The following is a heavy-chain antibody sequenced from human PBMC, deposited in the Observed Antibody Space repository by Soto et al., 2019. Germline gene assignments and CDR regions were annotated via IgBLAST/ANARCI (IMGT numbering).Heavy chain of an antibody. V-gene: IGHV1-46*03. J-gene: IGHJ1*01. CDR1: GYTFTSYY. CDR2: INPSGGST. CDR3: ARDTEVDRTNGVCSPAEYFQH. D-gene: IGHD2-8*01. Sequence: ASVKVSCKASGYTFTSYYMHWVRQAPGQGLEWMGIINPSGGSTSYAQKFQGRVTMTRDTSTSTVYMELSSLRSEDTAVYYCARDTEVDRTNGVCSPAEYFQHWGQGTLVTVSS.